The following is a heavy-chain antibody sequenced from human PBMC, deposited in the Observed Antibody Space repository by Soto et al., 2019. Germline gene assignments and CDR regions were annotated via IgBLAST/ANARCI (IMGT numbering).Heavy chain of an antibody. CDR3: ARGTDMVRGVIIEYYFDY. D-gene: IGHD3-10*01. V-gene: IGHV1-69*06. CDR1: GGTFSSYA. J-gene: IGHJ4*02. Sequence: GASVKVSCKASGGTFSSYAISWVRQAPGQGLEWMGGIIPIFGTANYAQKFQGRVTITADKSTSTAYMELSSLRSEDTAVYYCARGTDMVRGVIIEYYFDYWGQGTLVTVSS. CDR2: IIPIFGTA.